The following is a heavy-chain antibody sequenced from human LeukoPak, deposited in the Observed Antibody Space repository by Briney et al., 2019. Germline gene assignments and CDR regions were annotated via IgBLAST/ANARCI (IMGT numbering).Heavy chain of an antibody. J-gene: IGHJ5*02. CDR2: ISWISGSI. Sequence: GGSRRLSCAASGFTFDDYAMHWVRQAPKKGLEWVSGISWISGSIGYADSVKGRFTISRDNAKNSLYLQMNSLRAEDTALYYCARQVPYCSSTSCYRIKIEKRGWFDPWGQGTLVTVSS. CDR1: GFTFDDYA. CDR3: ARQVPYCSSTSCYRIKIEKRGWFDP. D-gene: IGHD2-2*02. V-gene: IGHV3-9*01.